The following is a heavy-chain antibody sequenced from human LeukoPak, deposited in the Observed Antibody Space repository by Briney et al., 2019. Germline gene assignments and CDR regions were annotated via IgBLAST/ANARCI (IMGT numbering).Heavy chain of an antibody. V-gene: IGHV1-18*01. CDR3: ARDFRGRTSNGDHHFDY. CDR1: GYTFTIYG. CDR2: ISAYNGNT. D-gene: IGHD4-17*01. Sequence: ASVKVSCKASGYTFTIYGISWVRQAPGQGLERMAWISAYNGNTNYAQKLQGRVTMTTDTSTSTAYMELRSLRSDDTAVYYCARDFRGRTSNGDHHFDYWGQGTLVTVSS. J-gene: IGHJ4*02.